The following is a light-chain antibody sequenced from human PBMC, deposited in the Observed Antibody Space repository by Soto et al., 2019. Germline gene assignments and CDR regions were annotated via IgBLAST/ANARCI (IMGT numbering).Light chain of an antibody. J-gene: IGKJ1*01. CDR3: QQYNNWPPS. CDR2: GAS. CDR1: QSVSSSY. Sequence: EIVLTQSPGTLSLSPGERATLSCRASQSVSSSYLAWYQQKPGQAPRLLIYGASTRATGIPARFSGSGSGTESTLTSSSLQSEDFAVYYCQQYNNWPPSFGQGTKVEIK. V-gene: IGKV3-15*01.